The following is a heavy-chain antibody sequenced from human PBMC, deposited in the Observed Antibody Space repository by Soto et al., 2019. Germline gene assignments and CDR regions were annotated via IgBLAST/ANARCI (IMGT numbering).Heavy chain of an antibody. D-gene: IGHD3-22*01. CDR3: GRDRGRGYYDSSGYRFDY. V-gene: IGHV1-69*04. CDR1: GGTFSSYT. J-gene: IGHJ4*02. Sequence: SVKVSCKASGGTFSSYTISWVRQAPGQGLEWMGRIIPILGIANYAQKFQGRVTITADKSTSTAYMELSSLRSEDTAVYYCGRDRGRGYYDSSGYRFDYWGQGTLVTVSS. CDR2: IIPILGIA.